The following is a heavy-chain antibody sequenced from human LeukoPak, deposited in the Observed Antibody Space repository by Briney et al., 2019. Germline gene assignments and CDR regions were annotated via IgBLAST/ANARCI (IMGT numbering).Heavy chain of an antibody. V-gene: IGHV1-2*02. CDR2: INPNNGDT. CDR3: ARAKSRRNYGLDV. J-gene: IGHJ6*04. CDR1: GYTFSGNF. Sequence: ASVKVSCKASGYTFSGNFMHWVRQAPGQGLEWMGWINPNNGDTNYAQKFQGRVTMTRNTSISTAYMELSSLRSEDTAVYYCARAKSRRNYGLDVWDKGTTVTISS.